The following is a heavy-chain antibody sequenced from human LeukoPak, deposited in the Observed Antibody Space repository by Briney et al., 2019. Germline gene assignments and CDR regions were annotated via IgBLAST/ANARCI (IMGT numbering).Heavy chain of an antibody. CDR2: IIPIFGTA. J-gene: IGHJ3*02. CDR1: GYTFTNYT. Sequence: SVKVSCKASGYTFTNYTINWVRQAPGQGLEWMGGIIPIFGTANYAQKFQGRVTITADESTSTAYMELSSLRSEDTAVYYCARTKLTSAFDIWGQGTMVTVSS. D-gene: IGHD2-8*01. V-gene: IGHV1-69*13. CDR3: ARTKLTSAFDI.